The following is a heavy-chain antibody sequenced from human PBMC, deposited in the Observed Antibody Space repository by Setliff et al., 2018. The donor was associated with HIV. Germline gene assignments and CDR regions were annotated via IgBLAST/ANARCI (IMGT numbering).Heavy chain of an antibody. J-gene: IGHJ4*02. V-gene: IGHV4-39*07. CDR1: GGSISSSSYY. D-gene: IGHD1-26*01. CDR2: IYHSGST. Sequence: PSETLSLTCTVSGGSISSSSYYWGWIRQPPGKGLEWIGSIYHSGSTYYNPSLKSRVTISIDTSKNQFSLKLKSVTAADTAVYYCATGGHRLHDYWGQGTLVTVSS. CDR3: ATGGHRLHDY.